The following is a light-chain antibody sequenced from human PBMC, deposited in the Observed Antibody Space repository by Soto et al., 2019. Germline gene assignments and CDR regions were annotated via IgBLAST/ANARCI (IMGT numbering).Light chain of an antibody. CDR3: QQSHFYWT. J-gene: IGKJ1*01. CDR2: KAS. V-gene: IGKV1-5*03. CDR1: QTIGDG. Sequence: DIQMTQSPSTLPASVGDRVTITCRASQTIGDGLAWYQQKPGKVPKLLIYKASTLEGGVPSRFSGSGSGTEFTLSISSLQPDDFATYYCQQSHFYWTFGQGTKVEIK.